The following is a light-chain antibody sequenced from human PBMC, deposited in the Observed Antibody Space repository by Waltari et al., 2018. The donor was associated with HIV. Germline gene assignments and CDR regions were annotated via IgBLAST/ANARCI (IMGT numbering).Light chain of an antibody. CDR2: SED. V-gene: IGLV1-44*01. Sequence: QSVLTQPPSASGPPGQRVYISCSGSTSNIGTNTVNWYQHLPGTAPKLLIYSEDQRPSGVPDRFSGSKSGTSASLAISGLQSEDESDYFCAARDDSLNGPVFGGGTKLTVL. CDR3: AARDDSLNGPV. J-gene: IGLJ3*02. CDR1: TSNIGTNT.